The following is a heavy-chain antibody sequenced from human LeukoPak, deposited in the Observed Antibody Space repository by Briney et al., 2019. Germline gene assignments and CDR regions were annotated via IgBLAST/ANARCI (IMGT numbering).Heavy chain of an antibody. CDR1: RFAFSTHG. Sequence: GGSLRLSCAGSRFAFSTHGMHWVRQAPGKGLEWVGRIKSKTDGGTTDYAAPVKGRFTISRDDSKNTLYLQMNSLKTEDTAVYYCWCSIHRSGDSYYFDYWGQGTLVTVSS. CDR2: IKSKTDGGTT. CDR3: WCSIHRSGDSYYFDY. J-gene: IGHJ4*02. V-gene: IGHV3-15*01. D-gene: IGHD2-15*01.